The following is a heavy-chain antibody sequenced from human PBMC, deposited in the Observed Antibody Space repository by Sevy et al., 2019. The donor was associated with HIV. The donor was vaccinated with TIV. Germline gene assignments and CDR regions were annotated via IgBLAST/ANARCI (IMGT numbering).Heavy chain of an antibody. CDR1: GFSFSTYA. CDR3: ARDASRSTLIEMPRLDY. CDR2: ISYDGSNT. V-gene: IGHV3-30-3*01. J-gene: IGHJ4*02. D-gene: IGHD3-22*01. Sequence: GGSLRLSCAASGFSFSTYAMHWVRQAPGKGLEWVAVISYDGSNTYYADSVKGRFTISRDISKNTLFLQMNSLGTEDTAVYYCARDASRSTLIEMPRLDYWGQRTLVTVSS.